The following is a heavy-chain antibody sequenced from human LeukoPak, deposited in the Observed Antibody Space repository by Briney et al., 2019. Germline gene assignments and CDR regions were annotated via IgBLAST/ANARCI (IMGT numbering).Heavy chain of an antibody. J-gene: IGHJ4*02. CDR1: GFTFSSYA. CDR3: ARRPGWLQIGAFDY. CDR2: ISGSGGST. D-gene: IGHD5-24*01. V-gene: IGHV3-23*01. Sequence: GGSLRLSCAASGFTFSSYAMSWVRQAPGKGLEWVSAISGSGGSTYYADSVKGRFTISKDNSKNTLYLQMNSLRAEDTAVYYCARRPGWLQIGAFDYWGQGTLVTVSS.